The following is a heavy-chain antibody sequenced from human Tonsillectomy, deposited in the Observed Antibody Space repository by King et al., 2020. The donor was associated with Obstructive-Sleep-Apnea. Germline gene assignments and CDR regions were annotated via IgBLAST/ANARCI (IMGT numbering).Heavy chain of an antibody. J-gene: IGHJ4*02. V-gene: IGHV3-30*02. D-gene: IGHD6-13*01. CDR2: VRFDGSNE. CDR1: EFTFSSYG. Sequence: QLVQSGGGVVQPVGSLRLSCAASEFTFSSYGMHWVRQAPGKGLEWGAFVRFDGSNEYFADSMQGRFTISRDNSKNTWYLQMNSLRAEDTAVYYCARSSGVAAAGTYPFDYWGQGTLVTVSS. CDR3: ARSSGVAAAGTYPFDY.